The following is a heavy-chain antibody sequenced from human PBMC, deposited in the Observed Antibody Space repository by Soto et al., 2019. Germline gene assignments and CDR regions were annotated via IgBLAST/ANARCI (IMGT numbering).Heavy chain of an antibody. D-gene: IGHD2-15*01. V-gene: IGHV3-49*03. CDR3: TSARGVVVVAVFDY. J-gene: IGHJ4*02. CDR2: IRSEAYGGTT. CDR1: GFTFGDYP. Sequence: EVQLVESGGGLVQPGRSLRLSCTASGFTFGDYPMSWFRQAPGKGLEWVGFIRSEAYGGTTEYAASVKGRFTISRDDSKSNAYLQMNSLKTEDTAVYYCTSARGVVVVAVFDYWGQGTLVTVSS.